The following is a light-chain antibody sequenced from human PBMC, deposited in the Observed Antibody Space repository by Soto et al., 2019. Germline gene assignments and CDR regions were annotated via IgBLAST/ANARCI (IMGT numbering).Light chain of an antibody. CDR3: SSYGGSNTFGV. CDR1: SSDVGGYSY. Sequence: QSALTQPPSASGSPGQSVTISCTGTSSDVGGYSYVSWYQQHPGKAPKLMIYEVSKRPSGVPDRFSGSKSGNTASLTVSGLQADDEADYYCSSYGGSNTFGVFGTGTKVTVL. V-gene: IGLV2-8*01. J-gene: IGLJ1*01. CDR2: EVS.